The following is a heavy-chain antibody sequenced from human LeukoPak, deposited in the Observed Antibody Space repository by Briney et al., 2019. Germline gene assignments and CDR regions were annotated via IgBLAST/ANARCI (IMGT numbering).Heavy chain of an antibody. CDR3: AKARSYDSSGYYSYFDY. V-gene: IGHV3-9*01. CDR1: GFTFDDYA. J-gene: IGHJ4*02. CDR2: ISWNSGSI. D-gene: IGHD3-22*01. Sequence: GGSLRLSCAASGFTFDDYAMHWVRQAPGKGLEWVSGISWNSGSIGYADSVKGRFTISRDNAKNSLYLQMNSLRAEDTALYYCAKARSYDSSGYYSYFDYWGQGTLVTVSS.